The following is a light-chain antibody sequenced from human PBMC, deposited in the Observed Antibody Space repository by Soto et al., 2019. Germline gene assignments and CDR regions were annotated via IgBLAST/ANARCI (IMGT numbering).Light chain of an antibody. CDR2: GAS. CDR1: QSISSS. CDR3: QQNNNWYT. V-gene: IGKV3-15*01. J-gene: IGKJ5*01. Sequence: TASQSISSSLAWYQQKPGQAPRLLIYGASTRAAGIPARFSGSFSGTEPTTTNSIRQPDHYSCYYCQQNNNWYTFGQGTRLENK.